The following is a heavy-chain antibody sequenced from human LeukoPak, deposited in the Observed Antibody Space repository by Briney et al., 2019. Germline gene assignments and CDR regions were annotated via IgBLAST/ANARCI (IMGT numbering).Heavy chain of an antibody. CDR3: ARWRQRDWYFDL. CDR1: GFTFSSYD. J-gene: IGHJ2*01. CDR2: IGTAGDT. D-gene: IGHD6-25*01. Sequence: PGGSLRLSCAASGFTFSSYDMHWVRQATGKGLEWVSAIGTAGDTYYPGSVKGRFTISRENAKNSLYLQMNSLRAGDTAVYYCARWRQRDWYFDLWGRGTLVTVSS. V-gene: IGHV3-13*04.